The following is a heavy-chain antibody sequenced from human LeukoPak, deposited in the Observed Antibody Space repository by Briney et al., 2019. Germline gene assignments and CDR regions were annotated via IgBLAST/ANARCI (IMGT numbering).Heavy chain of an antibody. CDR1: TSR. D-gene: IGHD3-10*01. CDR3: ARTRGSGKNWFDP. J-gene: IGHJ5*02. CDR2: IGTYGGDT. Sequence: GASVKVSCKATSRISWVRQAPGQGLEWMGWIGTYGGDTYYAQKFQGRITVTTDTSTSTVYMELRNLRSDDTAVYYCARTRGSGKNWFDPWGQGTLVTVSS. V-gene: IGHV1-18*01.